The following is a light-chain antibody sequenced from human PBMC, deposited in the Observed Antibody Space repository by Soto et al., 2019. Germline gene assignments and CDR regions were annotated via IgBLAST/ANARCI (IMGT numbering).Light chain of an antibody. CDR2: GAS. J-gene: IGKJ3*01. V-gene: IGKV3-20*01. CDR1: QSISSSY. Sequence: EIVLTQSPGTLSLSPGERATLSCRASQSISSSYLAWYQQKPGQAPRLLIYGASSRATGIPDRFSGSGSGRDFTLIVSRLEPEDFAVYYCQQYDSSGAIFTFGPGTKVDIK. CDR3: QQYDSSGAIFT.